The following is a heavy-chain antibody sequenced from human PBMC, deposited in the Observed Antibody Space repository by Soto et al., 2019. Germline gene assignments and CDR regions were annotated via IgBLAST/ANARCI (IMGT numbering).Heavy chain of an antibody. CDR1: GAPISGGDYH. CDR2: IFPSGAT. J-gene: IGHJ2*01. Sequence: QVQLQESGPGLVKPSQTLSLMCTVSGAPISGGDYHWSWIRQPPGKGLEWIGYIFPSGATHYNSSLGSRITMSDETSKSLFPRKLSPLTAADTAVYFCDRGSAAKRNFDPWGRGTLVTVSS. V-gene: IGHV4-30-4*01. CDR3: DRGSAAKRNFDP. D-gene: IGHD5-18*01.